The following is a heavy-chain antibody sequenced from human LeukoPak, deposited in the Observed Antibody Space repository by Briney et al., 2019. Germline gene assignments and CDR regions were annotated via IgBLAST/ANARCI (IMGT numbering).Heavy chain of an antibody. J-gene: IGHJ4*02. D-gene: IGHD2-8*01. CDR1: GYTFTGYY. Sequence: ASVKVSCKASGYTFTGYYMHWVRQAPGQGLEWMGWINPNSGGTNYAQKFQGRVTMTRDTSISTAYMELSRLRSDDTAVYYCARPPLGYCTNGVCYSVDYWGQGTLVTVSS. CDR3: ARPPLGYCTNGVCYSVDY. V-gene: IGHV1-2*02. CDR2: INPNSGGT.